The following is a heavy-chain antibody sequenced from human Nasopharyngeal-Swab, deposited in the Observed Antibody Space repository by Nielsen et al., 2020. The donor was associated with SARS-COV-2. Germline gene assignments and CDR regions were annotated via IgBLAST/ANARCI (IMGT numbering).Heavy chain of an antibody. V-gene: IGHV1-8*01. CDR3: ARVCSGGSCCSTDYYYGMDV. J-gene: IGHJ6*02. CDR2: MNPNSGNT. D-gene: IGHD2-15*01. CDR1: GYTFTSYD. Sequence: ASVKVSCKASGYTFTSYDINWVRQATGQGLEWMGWMNPNSGNTGYAQKFQGRVTMTRNTSISTAYMELSSLRSEDTAVYYCARVCSGGSCCSTDYYYGMDVWGQGTTVTVSS.